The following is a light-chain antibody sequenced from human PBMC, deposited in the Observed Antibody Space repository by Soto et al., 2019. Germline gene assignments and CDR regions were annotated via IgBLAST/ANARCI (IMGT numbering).Light chain of an antibody. V-gene: IGKV3D-7*01. J-gene: IGKJ1*01. CDR2: GAS. CDR3: QQDYNLPRT. CDR1: QSVSSSY. Sequence: PGERVTLSCRASQSVSSSYLTWYQQKTGQAPRLLIYGASTRATSIPARFSGCGYGTDFNLTISSLQSEDFAVYYCQQDYNLPRTFGQGTKVDIK.